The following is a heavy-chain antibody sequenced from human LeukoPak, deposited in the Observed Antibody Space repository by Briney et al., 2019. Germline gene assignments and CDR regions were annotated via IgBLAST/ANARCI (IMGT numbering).Heavy chain of an antibody. Sequence: GESLKISCKGSGYSFTNYWIGRVRQMPGKGLEWMGIISPGDSDTTYSPSFQGQVTISADKSISTAYLQWSSLKASDTAMYFCARWRSTWYFDLWGRGTLVTVSS. CDR3: ARWRSTWYFDL. CDR1: GYSFTNYW. CDR2: ISPGDSDT. J-gene: IGHJ2*01. V-gene: IGHV5-51*01. D-gene: IGHD6-13*01.